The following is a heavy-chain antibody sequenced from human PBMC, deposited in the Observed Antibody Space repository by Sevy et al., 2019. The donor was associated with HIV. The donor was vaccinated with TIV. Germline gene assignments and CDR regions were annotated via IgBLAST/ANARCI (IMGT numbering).Heavy chain of an antibody. J-gene: IGHJ4*02. D-gene: IGHD5-18*01. Sequence: SESLSLTCTVSGGSISSYYWSWIRQPPGKGLEWIGYIYYNGSTNYNPARKSRVTISVNTSRNQFSLKLSSVIAADKSVYYGGGEEYGYGDVYDLGYYFDYWGQGTLVTVSS. CDR3: GGEEYGYGDVYDLGYYFDY. CDR2: IYYNGST. V-gene: IGHV4-59*01. CDR1: GGSISSYY.